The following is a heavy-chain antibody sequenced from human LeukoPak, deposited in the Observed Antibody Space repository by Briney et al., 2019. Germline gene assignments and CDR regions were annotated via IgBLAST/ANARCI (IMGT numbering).Heavy chain of an antibody. CDR3: ANDPYCTNDVCYDY. CDR1: GFTFSDYY. J-gene: IGHJ4*02. Sequence: SGGSLRLSCAASGFTFSDYYMSWIRQAPGKGLEWVSYISSSGSTIYYADSVKGRFTISRDNAKNSLYLQMNSLRAEDTAVYYCANDPYCTNDVCYDYWGQGTLVTVSS. D-gene: IGHD2-8*01. V-gene: IGHV3-11*01. CDR2: ISSSGSTI.